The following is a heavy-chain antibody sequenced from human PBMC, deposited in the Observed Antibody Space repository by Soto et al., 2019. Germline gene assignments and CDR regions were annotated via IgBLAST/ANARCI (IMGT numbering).Heavy chain of an antibody. J-gene: IGHJ4*02. CDR3: ASSRVVTTSFDY. V-gene: IGHV4-30-2*06. CDR2: IYNSGST. CDR1: GGSISRAGYS. D-gene: IGHD2-21*02. Sequence: QLQLQESGSRLVKPSQTLSLTCAVSGGSISRAGYSWRWIRQSPGKGLEWIGYIYNSGSTFYNPSLKSRLTISVDRSKNQLSLQLNSVTAADTAVYYCASSRVVTTSFDYWGQGTLVTVSS.